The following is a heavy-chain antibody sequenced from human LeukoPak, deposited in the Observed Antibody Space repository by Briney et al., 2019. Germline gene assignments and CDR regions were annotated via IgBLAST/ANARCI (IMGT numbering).Heavy chain of an antibody. CDR3: ARQDGVAVAGTIDY. Sequence: ASVKVSCKASGYTFTGYYMHWVRQAPGQGLEWMGWISAYNGNTNYAQKLQGRVTMTTDTSTSTAYMELRSLRSDDTAVYYCARQDGVAVAGTIDYWGQGTLVTVSS. J-gene: IGHJ4*02. D-gene: IGHD6-19*01. CDR1: GYTFTGYY. V-gene: IGHV1-18*04. CDR2: ISAYNGNT.